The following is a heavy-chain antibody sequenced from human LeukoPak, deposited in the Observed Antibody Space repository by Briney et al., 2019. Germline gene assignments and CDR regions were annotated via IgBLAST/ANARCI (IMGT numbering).Heavy chain of an antibody. CDR2: INPGGGST. Sequence: ASVKVSCKASGYTFTSYYMHWVRQAPGQGLEWMGIINPGGGSTSYAQKFQGRVTMTRGMSTNTVYMELSSLRSEDTAVYYCARDQRSGCSGNTCQVAFFDYWGQGTLVTVSS. D-gene: IGHD2-15*01. J-gene: IGHJ4*02. V-gene: IGHV1-46*01. CDR1: GYTFTSYY. CDR3: ARDQRSGCSGNTCQVAFFDY.